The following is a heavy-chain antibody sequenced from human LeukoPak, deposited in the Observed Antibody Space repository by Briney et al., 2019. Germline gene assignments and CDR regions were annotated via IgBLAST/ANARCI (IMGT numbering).Heavy chain of an antibody. V-gene: IGHV5-51*01. D-gene: IGHD2-8*01. CDR1: GYSFTNYW. CDR2: IYPGASET. CDR3: ARSNGHSNLHGSDY. Sequence: GESLKISCKASGYSFTNYWIGWVRQMPGKGLEWMGTIYPGASETRYSPSFQGQVTISADMSINTAYLQWSSLKVSDPAMFYCARSNGHSNLHGSDYWGQGTLVTVSS. J-gene: IGHJ4*02.